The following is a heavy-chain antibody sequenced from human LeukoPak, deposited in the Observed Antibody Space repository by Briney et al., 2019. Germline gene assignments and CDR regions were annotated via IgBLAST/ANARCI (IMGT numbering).Heavy chain of an antibody. CDR2: ISGSGGST. D-gene: IGHD3-9*01. J-gene: IGHJ6*02. Sequence: GGSLRLSCAASGFTFSSYAMSWVRQAPGKGLEWVSSISGSGGSTYYADSVKGRFTISRDNSKNTLYLQMNSLRAEDTAVYYCARTVLGNYDILTAGYYYYGMDVWGQGTTVTVSS. CDR1: GFTFSSYA. V-gene: IGHV3-23*01. CDR3: ARTVLGNYDILTAGYYYYGMDV.